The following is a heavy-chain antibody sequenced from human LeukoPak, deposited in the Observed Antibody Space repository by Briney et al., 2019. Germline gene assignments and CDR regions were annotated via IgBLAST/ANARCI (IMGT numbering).Heavy chain of an antibody. J-gene: IGHJ6*03. D-gene: IGHD3-3*01. CDR2: ISGSGGNT. Sequence: GGSLRLSCAASGFTFNSYAMSWVRQAPGKGLEWVSAISGSGGNTYYADSVKGRFTISRDNSKNTLYLQMNSLRAEDTAVYYCAKLGSGHIPYYMDVWGKGTTVTVSS. V-gene: IGHV3-23*01. CDR1: GFTFNSYA. CDR3: AKLGSGHIPYYMDV.